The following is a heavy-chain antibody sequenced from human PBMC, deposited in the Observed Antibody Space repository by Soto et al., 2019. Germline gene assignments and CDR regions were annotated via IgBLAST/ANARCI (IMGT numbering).Heavy chain of an antibody. J-gene: IGHJ6*02. CDR1: GFTFSMNT. CDR3: VKDEGIEAMDV. V-gene: IGHV3-21*01. CDR2: ITSSGSYV. Sequence: ILSCVTSGFTFSMNTMNWVRQAPGKGLEWVASITSSGSYVYYADSVKGRFSASRDNAKNSLSLQMDSLRPDDTAIYFCVKDEGIEAMDVWGQGTTVTVSS. D-gene: IGHD3-3*02.